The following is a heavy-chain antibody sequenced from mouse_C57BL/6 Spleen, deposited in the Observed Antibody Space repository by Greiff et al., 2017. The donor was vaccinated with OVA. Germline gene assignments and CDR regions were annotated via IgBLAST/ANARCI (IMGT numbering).Heavy chain of an antibody. Sequence: QVTLKESGPELVKPGASVKISCKASGYAFSSSWMNWVKQRPGKGLEWIGRIYPGDGDTNYNGKFKGKATLTADKSSSTAYMQLSSLTSEDSAVYFCARRVTTVVAYYFDYWGQGTTLTVSS. J-gene: IGHJ2*01. CDR1: GYAFSSSW. D-gene: IGHD1-1*01. CDR2: IYPGDGDT. V-gene: IGHV1-82*01. CDR3: ARRVTTVVAYYFDY.